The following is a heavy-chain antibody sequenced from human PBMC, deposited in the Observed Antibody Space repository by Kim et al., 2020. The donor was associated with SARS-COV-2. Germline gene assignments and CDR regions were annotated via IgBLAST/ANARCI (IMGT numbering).Heavy chain of an antibody. V-gene: IGHV3-43*01. J-gene: IGHJ2*01. D-gene: IGHD6-19*01. Sequence: DSVKGRFTISRDNSKNSLYLQMNSLRTEDTALYYCAKDSAVAGTYWYFDLWGRGTLVTVSS. CDR3: AKDSAVAGTYWYFDL.